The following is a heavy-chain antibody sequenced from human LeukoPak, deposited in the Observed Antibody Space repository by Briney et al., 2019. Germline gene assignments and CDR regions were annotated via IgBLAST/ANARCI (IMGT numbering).Heavy chain of an antibody. CDR3: ARDLYYYDSSGYLDY. CDR2: INAGNGNT. D-gene: IGHD3-22*01. V-gene: IGHV1-3*01. Sequence: ASVKVSCKASGYAFTNYAIQWVRQAPGQRLEWMGWINAGNGNTKYSQKFQGRVTITRDTSASTAYMELSSLRSEDTAVYYCARDLYYYDSSGYLDYWGQGTLVTVSS. J-gene: IGHJ4*02. CDR1: GYAFTNYA.